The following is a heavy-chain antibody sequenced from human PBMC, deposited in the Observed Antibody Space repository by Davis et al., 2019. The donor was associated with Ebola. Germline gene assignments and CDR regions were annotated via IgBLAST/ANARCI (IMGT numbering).Heavy chain of an antibody. D-gene: IGHD6-13*01. CDR1: GYTFTSYG. CDR3: ARDRGLTAAAGTKDY. V-gene: IGHV1-18*01. CDR2: ISAYNGNT. Sequence: AASVKVSCKASGYTFTSYGISWVRQAPGQGLEWMGWISAYNGNTNYAQKLQGRVTMTTDTSTTTACMELRSLGSDDTAVYYCARDRGLTAAAGTKDYWGQGTLVTVSS. J-gene: IGHJ4*02.